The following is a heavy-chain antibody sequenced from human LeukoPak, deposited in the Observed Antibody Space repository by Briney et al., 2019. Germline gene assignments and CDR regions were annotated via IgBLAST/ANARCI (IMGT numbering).Heavy chain of an antibody. J-gene: IGHJ3*02. CDR1: GFTFSSYW. Sequence: GGSLRLSCAASGFTFSSYWMHWVRQAPGKGLVWVSRINSAGTSTSYADSVKGRFTISRDNAKNTLYLQMNSLRAEDTAVYYCELGYCSSTSCPRTASDIWGQGTMVTVSS. V-gene: IGHV3-74*01. D-gene: IGHD2-2*01. CDR2: INSAGTST. CDR3: ELGYCSSTSCPRTASDI.